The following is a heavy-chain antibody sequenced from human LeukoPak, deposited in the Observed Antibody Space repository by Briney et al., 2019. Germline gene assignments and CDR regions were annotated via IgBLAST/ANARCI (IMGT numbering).Heavy chain of an antibody. CDR1: GDSVSSNSAA. J-gene: IGHJ3*02. CDR3: ARGSLRFLEWLSRRADAFDI. CDR2: TYYRSKWYN. Sequence: SQTLSLTCAISGDSVSSNSAAWNWIRQSPSRGLERLGRTYYRSKWYNDYAVSVKSRITINPDTSKNQFSLQLNSVTPEDTAVYYCARGSLRFLEWLSRRADAFDIWGQGTMVTVSS. V-gene: IGHV6-1*01. D-gene: IGHD3-3*01.